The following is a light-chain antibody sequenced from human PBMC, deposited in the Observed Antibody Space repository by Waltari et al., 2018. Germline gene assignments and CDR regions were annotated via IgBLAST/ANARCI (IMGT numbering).Light chain of an antibody. CDR3: QSYDTGLSVV. V-gene: IGLV1-40*01. CDR2: GTS. CDR1: GSNLGAGYD. J-gene: IGLJ2*01. Sequence: QRVSISCTGSGSNLGAGYDVHWYQQHPGKAPKLLIYGTSTRPPGVPDRFFGSQSGTSASLAITALQAEDEAEYYCQSYDTGLSVVFGGGTKLTVL.